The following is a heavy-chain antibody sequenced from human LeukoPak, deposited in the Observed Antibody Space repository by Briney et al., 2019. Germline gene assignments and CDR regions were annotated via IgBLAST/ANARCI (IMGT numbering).Heavy chain of an antibody. CDR3: ARGLPVALGVFDY. CDR1: GGSISSYY. CDR2: IYYSGST. Sequence: SETLSLTCTVSGGSISSYYWSWIRQPPGKGLEWIGYIYYSGSTNCNPSLKSRVTISVDTSKNQFSLKLSSVTAADTAVYYCARGLPVALGVFDYWGQGTLVTVSS. J-gene: IGHJ4*02. V-gene: IGHV4-59*08. D-gene: IGHD3-3*01.